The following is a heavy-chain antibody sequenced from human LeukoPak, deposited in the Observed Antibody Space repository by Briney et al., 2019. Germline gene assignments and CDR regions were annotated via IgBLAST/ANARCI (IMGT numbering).Heavy chain of an antibody. V-gene: IGHV4-38-2*02. Sequence: PSETLSLTCTVSGYSITNGHYWGWIRQSPGKGLEWIGGIYHDGSIHDNTSLKSRVTISVDTSKNQFSLKLSSVTAADTAFYYCARVNIAVDSRGYFDYWGQGTLVTVSS. J-gene: IGHJ4*02. CDR1: GYSITNGHY. CDR2: IYHDGSI. CDR3: ARVNIAVDSRGYFDY. D-gene: IGHD3-22*01.